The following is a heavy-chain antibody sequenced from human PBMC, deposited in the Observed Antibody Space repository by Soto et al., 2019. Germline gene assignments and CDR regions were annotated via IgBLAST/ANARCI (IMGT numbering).Heavy chain of an antibody. V-gene: IGHV1-69*01. CDR1: GGTFSRHA. CDR2: IVPLFGTA. J-gene: IGHJ4*02. D-gene: IGHD2-15*01. CDR3: ARDYGHDCSGGNCYFYF. Sequence: QVQLVQSGAEVKKPGSSVKVSCKASGGTFSRHAINWVRQAPGHGLQWMGGIVPLFGTANYAQKFQGRVTITADESTSTAHMELRSLRSEDTAVYHCARDYGHDCSGGNCYFYFWGQGTLVTVSS.